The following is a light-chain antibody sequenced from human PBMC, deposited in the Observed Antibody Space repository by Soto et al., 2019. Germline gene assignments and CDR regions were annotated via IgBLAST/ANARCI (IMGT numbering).Light chain of an antibody. CDR2: DVN. J-gene: IGLJ1*01. Sequence: QSVLTQPASVSGSPGQSISISCTGTSSDVGGAYNYVSWYQHHPDKAPKLVIFDVNNRPSGVSNRFSGSKSGNTASLTISGLQAEDEADYYCCSYTSTSTYGFGTGTKVTVL. CDR3: CSYTSTSTYG. V-gene: IGLV2-14*03. CDR1: SSDVGGAYNY.